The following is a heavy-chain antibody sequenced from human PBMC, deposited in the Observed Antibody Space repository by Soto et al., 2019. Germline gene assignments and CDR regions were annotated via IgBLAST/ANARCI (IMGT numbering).Heavy chain of an antibody. Sequence: SDTLSLTCTVSGVSISSSSYYWGWIRQPPGKGLEWIGSIYYSGSTYYNPSLKSRVTISVDTSKNQFSLKLSSVTAADTAVYYCARHDRFIAAAGYYFDYWGQGTLVTVAS. CDR3: ARHDRFIAAAGYYFDY. J-gene: IGHJ4*02. D-gene: IGHD6-13*01. V-gene: IGHV4-39*01. CDR2: IYYSGST. CDR1: GVSISSSSYY.